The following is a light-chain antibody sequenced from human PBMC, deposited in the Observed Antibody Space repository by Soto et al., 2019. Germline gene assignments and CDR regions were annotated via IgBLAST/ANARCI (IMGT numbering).Light chain of an antibody. CDR2: ADT. CDR3: QSYDSSMSGLYV. CDR1: SSNIGAGYD. V-gene: IGLV1-40*01. Sequence: QSVLTQPPSVSGAPGQRITISCTGSSSNIGAGYDVHWYRQLPGTAPKLLIFADTKRPSGVPDRFSGSKSGTSASLAITGLQAADEADYYCQSYDSSMSGLYVFGTGNKVTVL. J-gene: IGLJ1*01.